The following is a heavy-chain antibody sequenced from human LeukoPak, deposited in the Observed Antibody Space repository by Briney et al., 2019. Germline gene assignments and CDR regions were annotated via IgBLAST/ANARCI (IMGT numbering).Heavy chain of an antibody. Sequence: SVKVSCKASGGTFSSYTISWVRQAPGQGLEWMGRIIPFLGIANYAQKFQGRVTITADKSTSTAYMELSSLRSEDTAVYYYARDPGWFGELFQPLDYWGQGTLVTVSS. CDR3: ARDPGWFGELFQPLDY. J-gene: IGHJ4*02. V-gene: IGHV1-69*04. D-gene: IGHD3-10*01. CDR2: IIPFLGIA. CDR1: GGTFSSYT.